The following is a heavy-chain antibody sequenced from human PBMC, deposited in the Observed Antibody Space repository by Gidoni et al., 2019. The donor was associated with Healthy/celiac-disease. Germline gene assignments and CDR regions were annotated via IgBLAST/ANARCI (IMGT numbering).Heavy chain of an antibody. J-gene: IGHJ4*02. CDR2: ISGSGGST. CDR1: GFTFSSYA. Sequence: EVQLLESGGGLVQPGGSLRLSCAASGFTFSSYAMSWVRQAPGKGLEWVSAISGSGGSTYYADSVKGRFTISRDNSKNTLYLQMNSLRAEDTAVYYCATSLMVRGVISAVDYWGQGTLVTVSS. V-gene: IGHV3-23*01. CDR3: ATSLMVRGVISAVDY. D-gene: IGHD3-10*01.